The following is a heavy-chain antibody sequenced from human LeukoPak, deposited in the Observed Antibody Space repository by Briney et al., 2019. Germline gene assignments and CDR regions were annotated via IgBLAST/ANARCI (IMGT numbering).Heavy chain of an antibody. V-gene: IGHV3-74*01. CDR2: INSDGSWT. D-gene: IGHD4-17*01. J-gene: IGHJ4*02. Sequence: PGGSLRLSCAASGNYWMHWVRQAPGKGLVWVSHINSDGSWTSYADSVKGRFTISRDNSKNTLYLQMNSLRAEDTAVYYCAKPYGDYPRYYFDYWGQGTLVTVSS. CDR3: AKPYGDYPRYYFDY. CDR1: GNYW.